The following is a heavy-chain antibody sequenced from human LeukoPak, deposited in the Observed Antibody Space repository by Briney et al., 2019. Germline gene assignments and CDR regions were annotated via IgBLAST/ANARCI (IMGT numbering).Heavy chain of an antibody. Sequence: ASVKVSCKAYGYTFTNYGISWVRQAPGQGLEWVGWIGGYNGNANYAQKLQGRVTMTTDTSTSTASMELRSLRSDDTAVYYCARDGNALPSDYWGQGTLVTVSS. D-gene: IGHD1-14*01. CDR1: GYTFTNYG. CDR3: ARDGNALPSDY. J-gene: IGHJ4*02. V-gene: IGHV1-18*01. CDR2: IGGYNGNA.